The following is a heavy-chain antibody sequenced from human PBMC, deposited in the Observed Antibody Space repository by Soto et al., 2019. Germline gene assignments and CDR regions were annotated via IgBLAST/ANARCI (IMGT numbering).Heavy chain of an antibody. CDR2: ISGSGGSP. V-gene: IGHV3-23*01. CDR1: GFTFSTYT. Sequence: PGGSLRLSCGASGFTFSTYTMSWVRRAPGKGLEWVSAISGSGGSPSYADSVQGRFSISRDNPKKTLYLQMNSLRAEDTAVYYCAKARCSTTNCYVPDYWGQGTLVTVSS. D-gene: IGHD2-2*01. CDR3: AKARCSTTNCYVPDY. J-gene: IGHJ4*02.